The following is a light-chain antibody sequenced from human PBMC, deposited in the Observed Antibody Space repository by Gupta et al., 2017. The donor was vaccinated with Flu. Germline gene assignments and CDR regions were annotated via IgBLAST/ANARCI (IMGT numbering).Light chain of an antibody. J-gene: IGLJ2*01. Sequence: SYELTQPVSVSVSPGQAANIPCSGENLGSKYTSWYLQRPGLCPVLLIFHDAKRPSGIPERFSGSKSVDTATLTISGTQGGDEAQYFCQAWDRGSAVFGGGTKLTVL. V-gene: IGLV3-1*01. CDR1: NLGSKY. CDR2: HDA. CDR3: QAWDRGSAV.